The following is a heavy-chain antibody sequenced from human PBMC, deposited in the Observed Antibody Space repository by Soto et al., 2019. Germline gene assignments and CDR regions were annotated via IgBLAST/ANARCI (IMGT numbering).Heavy chain of an antibody. CDR1: GFTFSSYA. V-gene: IGHV3-23*01. D-gene: IGHD3-3*01. CDR2: ISGSGGST. CDR3: AKGEYYDFWSGYHTDYYYYGMDV. Sequence: GGSLRLSCAASGFTFSSYAMSWVSQAPGKGLEWVSAISGSGGSTYYADSVKGRFTISRDNSKNTLYLQMNSLRAEDTAVYYCAKGEYYDFWSGYHTDYYYYGMDVWGQGTTVTVSS. J-gene: IGHJ6*02.